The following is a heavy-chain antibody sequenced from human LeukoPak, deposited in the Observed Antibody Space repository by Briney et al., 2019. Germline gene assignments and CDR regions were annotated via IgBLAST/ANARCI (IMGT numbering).Heavy chain of an antibody. CDR2: INPNNGGT. CDR3: AREGYCSGGMCPVGY. V-gene: IGHV1-2*02. D-gene: IGHD2-15*01. Sequence: ASVKVSCKTSGYTFTYYYMHWVRQAPGQGLEWMGWINPNNGGTDYAQKFQGRVTMTRDTSISTAYMELTSLRSDDTAVYYCAREGYCSGGMCPVGYWGRGTLVTVSP. J-gene: IGHJ4*02. CDR1: GYTFTYYY.